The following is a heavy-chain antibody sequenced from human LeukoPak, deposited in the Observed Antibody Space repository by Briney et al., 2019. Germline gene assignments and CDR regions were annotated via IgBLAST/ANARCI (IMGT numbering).Heavy chain of an antibody. D-gene: IGHD2-21*02. J-gene: IGHJ4*02. V-gene: IGHV3-15*01. Sequence: GGSLRLSCAASGFTFSNAWMSWVRQAPGKGREWVGRIKSKTDGGTTDYAAPVKGRFTISRDDSKNTLYLQMNSLKTEDTAVYYCTTDFVVVTADPDGYWGQGTLVTVSS. CDR3: TTDFVVVTADPDGY. CDR2: IKSKTDGGTT. CDR1: GFTFSNAW.